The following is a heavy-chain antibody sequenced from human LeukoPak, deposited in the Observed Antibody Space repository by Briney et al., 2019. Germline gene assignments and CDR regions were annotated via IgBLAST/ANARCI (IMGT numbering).Heavy chain of an antibody. J-gene: IGHJ4*02. CDR3: ARGRPGSGWSFDY. CDR2: INPDNGNT. D-gene: IGHD6-19*01. CDR1: GYPFTRYG. V-gene: IGHV1-18*01. Sequence: ASVKVSCKASGYPFTRYGISWVRQAPGQGLEWMGWINPDNGNTKYAQKFQGRVTMTRDTSTTTLYMELSSLRSEDTAVYYCARGRPGSGWSFDYWGQGTLVTVSS.